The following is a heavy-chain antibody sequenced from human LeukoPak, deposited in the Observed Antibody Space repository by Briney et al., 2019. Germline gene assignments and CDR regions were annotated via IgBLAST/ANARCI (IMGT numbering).Heavy chain of an antibody. Sequence: KTGGSLRLSCAASGFTFSSYSMNWVRQAPGKGLQWVSSISNSGSFINYADSVKGRFTISRDNAKNSLYLQMNSLRAEDTAVYYCARDRTSYGTDYYYYYGMDVWGQGTTVTVSS. V-gene: IGHV3-21*01. D-gene: IGHD5-18*01. CDR2: ISNSGSFI. CDR1: GFTFSSYS. CDR3: ARDRTSYGTDYYYYYGMDV. J-gene: IGHJ6*02.